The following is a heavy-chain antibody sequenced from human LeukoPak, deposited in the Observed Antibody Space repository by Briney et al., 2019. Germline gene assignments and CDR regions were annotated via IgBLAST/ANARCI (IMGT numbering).Heavy chain of an antibody. J-gene: IGHJ6*02. CDR2: ISGSGGST. CDR3: ATTDSDYSNYRYYYGMDV. V-gene: IGHV3-23*01. Sequence: GGSLRLSCAASGFTFSSYAMSWVRQAPGKGLEWVSAISGSGGSTYYADSVKGRFTISRDNSKNTLYLQMNSLRAEDTAVYYCATTDSDYSNYRYYYGMDVWGQGTTVTVSS. D-gene: IGHD4-11*01. CDR1: GFTFSSYA.